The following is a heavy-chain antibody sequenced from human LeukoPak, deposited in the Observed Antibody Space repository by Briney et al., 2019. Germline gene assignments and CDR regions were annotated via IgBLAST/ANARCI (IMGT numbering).Heavy chain of an antibody. V-gene: IGHV3-30-3*01. Sequence: GGSLRLSCAASGFTFSYYTMHWVRQAPGKGLEWVAVISYDGSNEYYADSVKGRFTISRDNSKNTLYLQMNSLRVEDTAVYYCARGRVGGKYSSSWYPGHYYYGMDVWGQGTTVTVSS. CDR3: ARGRVGGKYSSSWYPGHYYYGMDV. CDR1: GFTFSYYT. D-gene: IGHD6-13*01. CDR2: ISYDGSNE. J-gene: IGHJ6*02.